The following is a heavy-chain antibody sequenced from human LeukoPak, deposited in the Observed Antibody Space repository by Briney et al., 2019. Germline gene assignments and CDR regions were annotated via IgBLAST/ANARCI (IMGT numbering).Heavy chain of an antibody. Sequence: ASVKVSCKASGYTFTSYAMHWVRQAPGQRLEWMGWINAGNGNTKYSQKFQGRVTITRDTSASTAYMELSSLRSEDTAVYYCAREGGGHLWFGERSFDYWGQGTLVTVSS. V-gene: IGHV1-3*01. CDR3: AREGGGHLWFGERSFDY. CDR2: INAGNGNT. CDR1: GYTFTSYA. J-gene: IGHJ4*02. D-gene: IGHD3-10*01.